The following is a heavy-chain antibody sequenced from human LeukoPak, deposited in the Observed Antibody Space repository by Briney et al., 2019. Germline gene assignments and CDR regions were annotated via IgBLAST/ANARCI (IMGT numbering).Heavy chain of an antibody. CDR3: ARDDVRGLRYLDY. J-gene: IGHJ4*02. CDR1: GGSISSGGYS. CDR2: IYHSGST. V-gene: IGHV4-30-2*01. D-gene: IGHD5-12*01. Sequence: PSETLSLTCAVSGGSISSGGYSWSWIRQPPGKGLEWIGYIYHSGSTYYNPSLKSRVTISVDRSKNQFSLKLSSVTAADTAVYYCARDDVRGLRYLDYWGQGTLVTVSS.